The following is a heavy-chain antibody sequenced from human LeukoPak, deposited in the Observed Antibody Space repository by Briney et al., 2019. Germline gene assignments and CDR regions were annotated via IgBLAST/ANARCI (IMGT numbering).Heavy chain of an antibody. J-gene: IGHJ4*02. CDR1: GFTFSSYS. CDR2: ISSSSSTI. V-gene: IGHV3-48*01. Sequence: GGSLRLSCAASGFTFSSYSMNWVRQAPGKGLEWVSYISSSSSTIYYADSVKGRFTISRDNAKDSLYLQMNSLRAEDTAVYYCARDTPITMVRGVMGWGQGTLVTVSS. D-gene: IGHD3-10*01. CDR3: ARDTPITMVRGVMG.